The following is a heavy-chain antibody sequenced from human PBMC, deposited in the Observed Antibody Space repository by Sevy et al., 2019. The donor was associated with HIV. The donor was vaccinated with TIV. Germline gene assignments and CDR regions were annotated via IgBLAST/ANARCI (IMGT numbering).Heavy chain of an antibody. CDR3: ARDPTYYDFWSGYYTGWFDP. CDR2: ISSSGSTI. D-gene: IGHD3-3*01. Sequence: GGSLRLSCAASGFTFSDYYMSWVRQAPGKGLEWVSYISSSGSTIYYADSVKGRFTISRDNAKNSLYLTMNSLRAEDTAVYYCARDPTYYDFWSGYYTGWFDPWGQGTLVTVSS. CDR1: GFTFSDYY. V-gene: IGHV3-11*01. J-gene: IGHJ5*02.